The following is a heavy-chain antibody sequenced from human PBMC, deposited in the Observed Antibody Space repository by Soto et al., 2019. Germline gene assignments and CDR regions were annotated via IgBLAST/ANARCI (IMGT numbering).Heavy chain of an antibody. CDR2: VDYSGTA. CDR3: ARITGRHLDY. V-gene: IGHV4-39*01. CDR1: SGSISVTDVF. J-gene: IGHJ4*02. D-gene: IGHD1-20*01. Sequence: SETLSLTCTVSSGSISVTDVFWGWVRQPPGKGLEWIGNVDYSGTAYFSPSLATRVTFHVDTSKNQFSLTLYSVTAADTAVYYCARITGRHLDYWGQGILVT.